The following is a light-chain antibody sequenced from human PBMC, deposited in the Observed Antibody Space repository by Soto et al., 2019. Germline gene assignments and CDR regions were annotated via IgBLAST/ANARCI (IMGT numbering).Light chain of an antibody. CDR1: QSVSSSY. Sequence: PGERATLSCRASQSVSSSYLAWYQHKPGQAPRLPIYGASGRASGIPDRFSGSGSGTDFTLTISRLEPEDFAVYYCQQYGSSITFGQGTRLEIK. CDR2: GAS. CDR3: QQYGSSIT. J-gene: IGKJ5*01. V-gene: IGKV3-20*01.